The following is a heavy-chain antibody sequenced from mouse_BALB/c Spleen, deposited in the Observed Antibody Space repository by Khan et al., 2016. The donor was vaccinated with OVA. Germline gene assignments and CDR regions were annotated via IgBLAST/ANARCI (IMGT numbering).Heavy chain of an antibody. D-gene: IGHD1-1*01. V-gene: IGHV1S41*01. CDR2: IGPGSSNT. CDR3: ARGTYYCRTYYAMDY. J-gene: IGHJ4*01. CDR1: GYTFTSYW. Sequence: DLVKPGTSVKLSCKASGYTFTSYWINWIKQRPGQGLEWIGRIGPGSSNTYYSEMFKGKAALTVDTSSTTAYIQLSSLSSEDSAVYFCARGTYYCRTYYAMDYWGQGTSVTVSS.